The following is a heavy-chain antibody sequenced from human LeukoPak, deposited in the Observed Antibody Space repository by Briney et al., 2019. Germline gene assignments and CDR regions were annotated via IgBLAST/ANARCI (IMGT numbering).Heavy chain of an antibody. J-gene: IGHJ6*02. CDR2: IRSKSYGGTT. V-gene: IGHV3-49*04. D-gene: IGHD1-7*01. Sequence: GGSLRLFCTASGFSFGDHAMSWVRQAPGKGLEWVGFIRSKSYGGTTEYAASVKGRFTISRDDSKSIAYLQMNSLKTEDTAVYYCTRGPTELWRCYGMDVWGPGTTVTVSS. CDR3: TRGPTELWRCYGMDV. CDR1: GFSFGDHA.